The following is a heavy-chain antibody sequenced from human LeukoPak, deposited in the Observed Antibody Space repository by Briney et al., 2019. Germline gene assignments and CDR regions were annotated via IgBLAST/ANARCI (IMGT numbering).Heavy chain of an antibody. CDR3: VYFDWLLPTVN. J-gene: IGHJ4*02. CDR1: GFTFSTYT. D-gene: IGHD3-9*01. Sequence: GGSLRLSCAASGFTFSTYTIHWVRQAPGKGLEWVSYISSSSSTIYYADSVKGRFTISRDNAKNSLYLQMNSLRAEDTAVYYCVYFDWLLPTVNWGQGTLVTVSS. V-gene: IGHV3-48*01. CDR2: ISSSSSTI.